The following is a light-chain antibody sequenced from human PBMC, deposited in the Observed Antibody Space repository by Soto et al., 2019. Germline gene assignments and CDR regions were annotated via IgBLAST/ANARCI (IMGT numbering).Light chain of an antibody. CDR2: GAS. J-gene: IGKJ1*01. CDR3: QHYNNWPPWT. CDR1: QNIYSN. V-gene: IGKV3-15*01. Sequence: IVMTQSPATLSVSPGERATFSCRASQNIYSNIAWYQQRPGQAPRLLIYGASTRATGIPARFRGSGSGTEFTLTISSLQSEDFAVYYCQHYNNWPPWTFGQGTKVDI.